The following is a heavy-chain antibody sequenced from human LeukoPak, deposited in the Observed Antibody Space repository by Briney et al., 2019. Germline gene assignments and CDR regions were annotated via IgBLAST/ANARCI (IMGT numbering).Heavy chain of an antibody. D-gene: IGHD6-13*01. CDR3: ARVPYSDRIEFYYMDV. CDR1: GGSVNSFF. CDR2: ITYSGSA. V-gene: IGHV4-59*02. J-gene: IGHJ6*03. Sequence: KPSETLSLTCSVSGGSVNSFFWSWIRQSPGKPLEWIAYITYSGSANYKPSLKSRVTISLDTSKNQVSLRLTSVAAADTAVYYRARVPYSDRIEFYYMDVWGKGTTVTVSS.